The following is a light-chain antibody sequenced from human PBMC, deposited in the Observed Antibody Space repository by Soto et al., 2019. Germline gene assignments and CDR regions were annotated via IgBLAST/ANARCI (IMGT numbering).Light chain of an antibody. Sequence: QSALTQPASVSGSPGQSITISCTGTSSDVGGYNCVSWHQQHPGKAPKLMIYEVSDRPSGVSNRFSGSKSGNTASLTISGLQAEDEADYFCSSYTSSSHLVFGTGTKVTVL. CDR3: SSYTSSSHLV. CDR2: EVS. CDR1: SSDVGGYNC. V-gene: IGLV2-14*01. J-gene: IGLJ1*01.